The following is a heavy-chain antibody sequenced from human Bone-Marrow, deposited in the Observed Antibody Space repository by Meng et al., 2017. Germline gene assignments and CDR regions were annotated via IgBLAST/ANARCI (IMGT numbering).Heavy chain of an antibody. CDR1: GGSISSYY. CDR3: ARGYCSGGSCYDY. CDR2: IYYSGST. D-gene: IGHD2-15*01. J-gene: IGHJ4*02. Sequence: SETLSLICTVSGGSISSYYWSWIRQPPGKGLEWIGYIYYSGSTNYNPSLKSRVTISVDTSKNQFSLKLRSVTAADTAVYYCARGYCSGGSCYDYWGQGTLVTVSS. V-gene: IGHV4-59*01.